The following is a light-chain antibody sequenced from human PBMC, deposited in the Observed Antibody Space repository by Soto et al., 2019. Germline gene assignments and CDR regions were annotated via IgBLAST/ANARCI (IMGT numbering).Light chain of an antibody. J-gene: IGLJ2*01. CDR2: DST. Sequence: QSVLTQPPSVSGAPGQRVTISCTGSSSNIGAGYDVHWYQQLPGTAPKLVIYDSTNRPSGVPDRFSGSKSGTSASLAITGLQAEDEADYYCQSYDISLSGVVFGGGTKLTVL. CDR3: QSYDISLSGVV. CDR1: SSNIGAGYD. V-gene: IGLV1-40*01.